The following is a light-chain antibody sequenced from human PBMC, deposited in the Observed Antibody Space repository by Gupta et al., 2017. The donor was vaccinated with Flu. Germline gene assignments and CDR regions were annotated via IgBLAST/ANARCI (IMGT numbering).Light chain of an antibody. Sequence: PSTLSASVGDRVTITCRASQSIRNWLAWYQQKPGKAPNLLIYKASSLESGVSSRFSGSGSGTEFTLTISSLQPEDSATYYCQQYDTYLGTFGQGTKLEIK. V-gene: IGKV1-5*03. CDR1: QSIRNW. CDR3: QQYDTYLGT. CDR2: KAS. J-gene: IGKJ2*01.